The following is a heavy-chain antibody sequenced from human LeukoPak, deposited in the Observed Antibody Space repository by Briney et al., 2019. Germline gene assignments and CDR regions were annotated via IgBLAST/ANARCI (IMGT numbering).Heavy chain of an antibody. CDR1: GFTFSSYS. Sequence: GGSLRLSCAASGFTFSSYSMNWVRQAPGKGLEWVSSISSGSSNIYYADSVKGRFTISRDNAKNSLYLQMNSLRAEDTAVYYCARGPTMKMDVWGKGTTVTVSS. V-gene: IGHV3-21*01. J-gene: IGHJ6*04. CDR2: ISSGSSNI. CDR3: ARGPTMKMDV. D-gene: IGHD3-22*01.